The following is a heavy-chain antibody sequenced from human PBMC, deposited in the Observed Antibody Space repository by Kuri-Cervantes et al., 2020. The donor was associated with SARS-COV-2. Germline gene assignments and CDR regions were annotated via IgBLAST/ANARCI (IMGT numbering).Heavy chain of an antibody. Sequence: GESLKISCAASGFTFTNYDMHWVRQATGKGLEWVSAIGTGGDTYYHGSVKGRFTIPREIAKNSLYLQMNSLRAGDTAVYYCARHRGYGMDVWGQGTTVTVSS. CDR1: GFTFTNYD. D-gene: IGHD3-10*01. V-gene: IGHV3-13*04. CDR2: IGTGGDT. CDR3: ARHRGYGMDV. J-gene: IGHJ6*02.